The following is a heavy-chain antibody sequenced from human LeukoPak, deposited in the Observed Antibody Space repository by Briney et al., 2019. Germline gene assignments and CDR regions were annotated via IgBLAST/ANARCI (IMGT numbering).Heavy chain of an antibody. CDR2: IYYNGRT. D-gene: IGHD3-22*01. CDR1: VGSFINYY. CDR3: ARLLDYHNSGDPDTFDI. J-gene: IGHJ3*02. Sequence: SETLSLTCTVSVGSFINYYWSCIRQTPVKGLEWIAFIYYNGRTRYNPSFQSRVTISLDTSKNHFTLQVRSVTAADTAVYFCARLLDYHNSGDPDTFDIWGQGTTISVSS. V-gene: IGHV4-59*01.